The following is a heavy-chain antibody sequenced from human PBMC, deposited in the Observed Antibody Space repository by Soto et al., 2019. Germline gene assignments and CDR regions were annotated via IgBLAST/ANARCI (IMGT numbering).Heavy chain of an antibody. V-gene: IGHV3-21*01. CDR2: VSRSSSYI. J-gene: IGHJ4*02. CDR1: GFTFSGHT. Sequence: EVQLVESGGGLVKPGGSLRLSCAASGFTFSGHTINWVRQAPGKGLEWVSSVSRSSSYIYYADSVKGRFTVSRDDAEKSLYLQMNSLRVEDTAIYYCARCMGFDGSGYAFFDSWGQGTQVTVSS. D-gene: IGHD3-10*01. CDR3: ARCMGFDGSGYAFFDS.